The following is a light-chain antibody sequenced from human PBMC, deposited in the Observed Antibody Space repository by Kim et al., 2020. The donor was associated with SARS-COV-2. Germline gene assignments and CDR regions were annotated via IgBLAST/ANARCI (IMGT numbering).Light chain of an antibody. CDR1: QSVISN. V-gene: IGKV3-15*01. CDR2: GAS. CDR3: LQYNNWPYT. J-gene: IGKJ2*01. Sequence: SVSPGERATLSCRASQSVISNLAWYQQKPGRPPRLLIYGASTRATGIPARFSGSGSGTEFTLILNDLQSEDLAVYYCLQYNNWPYTFGQGTKLEI.